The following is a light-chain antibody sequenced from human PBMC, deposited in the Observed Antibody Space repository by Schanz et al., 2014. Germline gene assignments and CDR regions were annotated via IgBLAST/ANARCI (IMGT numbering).Light chain of an antibody. Sequence: QSVLTQPPSVSAAPGQKVTISCSGSSSIIGGTFVSWYQQLPGTAPKLLIYDNNERPSGIPDRFSGSKSGTSATLAITGLQTGDEADYYCGAWDSSLNGRVLGGGTKVTVL. CDR1: SSIIGGTF. CDR3: GAWDSSLNGRV. CDR2: DNN. V-gene: IGLV1-51*01. J-gene: IGLJ3*02.